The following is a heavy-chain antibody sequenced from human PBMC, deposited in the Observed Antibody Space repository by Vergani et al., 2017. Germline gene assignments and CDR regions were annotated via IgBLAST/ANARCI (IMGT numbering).Heavy chain of an antibody. J-gene: IGHJ6*02. D-gene: IGHD4-17*01. CDR2: IIPIFGTA. V-gene: IGHV1-69*18. Sequence: QVQLVQSGAEVKKPGSSVKVSCKASGGTFSSYAISWVRQAPGQGLEWMGRIIPIFGTANYAQKFQGRVTITADESTSTAYMELSSLRSEDTAVYYWARDGGATVTPYRHFYYYYGMDVWGQGTTVTVSS. CDR3: ARDGGATVTPYRHFYYYYGMDV. CDR1: GGTFSSYA.